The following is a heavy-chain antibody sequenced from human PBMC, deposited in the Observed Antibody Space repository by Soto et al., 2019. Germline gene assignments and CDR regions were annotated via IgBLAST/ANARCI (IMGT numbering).Heavy chain of an antibody. J-gene: IGHJ4*02. V-gene: IGHV3-21*02. CDR1: GFTFSSYS. CDR2: ISFSSGYI. CDR3: ARTMGDLELQLFDY. Sequence: EVQLVESGGGLVKPGGSLRLSCAASGFTFSSYSMHWVRQAPGKGLEWVSSISFSSGYIYYAHSVNGRFTISRDNAKNSLYLQMNSLRAEDTAVYYCARTMGDLELQLFDYWVQGTLVTVSS. D-gene: IGHD1-7*01.